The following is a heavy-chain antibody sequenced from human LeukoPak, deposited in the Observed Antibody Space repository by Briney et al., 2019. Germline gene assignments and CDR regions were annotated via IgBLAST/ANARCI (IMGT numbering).Heavy chain of an antibody. Sequence: PSETLSLTCTVSGGSISSSSYYWGWIRQPPGKGLEWIGSIYYSGSTYYNPSLKSRVTISVDTSKNQFSLKLSSVTAADTAVYYCARGPKTYYYGSGALKTYGMDVWGQGTTVTVSS. J-gene: IGHJ6*02. CDR3: ARGPKTYYYGSGALKTYGMDV. CDR1: GGSISSSSYY. D-gene: IGHD3-10*01. CDR2: IYYSGST. V-gene: IGHV4-39*07.